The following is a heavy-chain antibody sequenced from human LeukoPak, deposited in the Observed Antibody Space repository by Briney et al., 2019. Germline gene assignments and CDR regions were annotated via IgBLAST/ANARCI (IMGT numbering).Heavy chain of an antibody. Sequence: GGSLRLSCAASGFTFSSYGMHWVRQAPGKGLEWVAVIWYDGSNKYYADSVKGRFTISRDNSKNTLYLQMNSLRAEDTAVYYCARSRATGYSYYYYYMDVWGKGTTVTVSS. CDR2: IWYDGSNK. J-gene: IGHJ6*03. CDR1: GFTFSSYG. V-gene: IGHV3-33*01. CDR3: ARSRATGYSYYYYYMDV. D-gene: IGHD6-13*01.